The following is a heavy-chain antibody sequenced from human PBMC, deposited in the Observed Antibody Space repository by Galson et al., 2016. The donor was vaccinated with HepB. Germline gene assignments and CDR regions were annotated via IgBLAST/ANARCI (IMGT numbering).Heavy chain of an antibody. CDR2: MSGTSVFI. J-gene: IGHJ3*01. CDR3: VSGRI. V-gene: IGHV3-21*06. Sequence: SLRLSCAGSGFDFSTYSITWVRQPPGKRLEWVSYMSGTSVFIYYADFVKGRFTISRDNAKNSLFLQMDRLRPEATALYYCVSGRIWGQGAMVIVSS. CDR1: GFDFSTYS.